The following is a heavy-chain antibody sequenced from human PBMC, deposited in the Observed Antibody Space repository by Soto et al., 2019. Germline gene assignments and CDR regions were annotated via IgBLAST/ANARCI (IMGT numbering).Heavy chain of an antibody. Sequence: QVQLAESGGGVVQPGRSLRLSCAASGFTFSSYGMHWVRQAPGKGLEWVAVISSDGNNKYYADSVKGRFTISRDNSKNTLYLQMNSLRAEDTAVDYCAKDNLRSSGCPDYWGQGTLVTVSS. V-gene: IGHV3-30*18. CDR3: AKDNLRSSGCPDY. J-gene: IGHJ4*02. CDR2: ISSDGNNK. CDR1: GFTFSSYG. D-gene: IGHD6-19*01.